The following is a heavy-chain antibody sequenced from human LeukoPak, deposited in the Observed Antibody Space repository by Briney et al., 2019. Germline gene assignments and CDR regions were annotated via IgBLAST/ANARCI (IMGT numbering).Heavy chain of an antibody. CDR3: STGPTRISMIRGVVITDY. J-gene: IGHJ4*02. D-gene: IGHD3-10*01. V-gene: IGHV3-15*01. CDR1: GFTFSNAW. Sequence: GGSLRLSCAASGFTFSNAWMSWVGQAPGKGLEGGGRIKSKTDGVTTDYAAPVKGRFTISRDDSKNTLYLQMNRLKTEDTAVYYCSTGPTRISMIRGVVITDYWGQGTLVTVSS. CDR2: IKSKTDGVTT.